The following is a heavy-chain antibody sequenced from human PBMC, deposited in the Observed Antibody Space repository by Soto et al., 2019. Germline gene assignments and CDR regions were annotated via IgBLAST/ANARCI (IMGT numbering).Heavy chain of an antibody. J-gene: IGHJ4*02. CDR1: GFTFSDAW. D-gene: IGHD5-18*01. CDR2: IKSRTDGGTT. CDR3: LRGRLSGYYNDY. Sequence: EVQLVESGGGLVKPGGSLRLSCAASGFTFSDAWMMWVRQAPGKGLEWVGRIKSRTDGGTTDYAPAVEGRFTISIDDSRDTLYLQMNSLKTDDPALYYCLRGRLSGYYNDYWGQGTLVTVSS. V-gene: IGHV3-15*07.